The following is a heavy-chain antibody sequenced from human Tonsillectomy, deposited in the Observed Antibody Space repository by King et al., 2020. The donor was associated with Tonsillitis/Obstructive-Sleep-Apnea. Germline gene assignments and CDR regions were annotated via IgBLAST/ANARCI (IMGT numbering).Heavy chain of an antibody. CDR1: GFSLSTSGVG. J-gene: IGHJ6*03. CDR3: AHSGGDFTGGVCLIWAQRDDYDYMDV. CDR2: IYGADEK. D-gene: IGHD2-8*02. V-gene: IGHV2-5*02. Sequence: TLKESGPTLVKPTQTLTLTCTFSGFSLSTSGVGVGWIRQPPGKALEWLALIYGADEKRHSPSLKSRSTITKDTSKNQVVLQMTNMDPVDTATYYCAHSGGDFTGGVCLIWAQRDDYDYMDVWGKGTTVTVSS.